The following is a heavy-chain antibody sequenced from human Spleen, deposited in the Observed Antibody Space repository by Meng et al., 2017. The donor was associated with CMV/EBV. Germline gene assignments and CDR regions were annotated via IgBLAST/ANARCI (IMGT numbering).Heavy chain of an antibody. J-gene: IGHJ4*02. CDR2: IIPIFGTP. CDR1: GGTFSNFA. V-gene: IGHV1-69*05. D-gene: IGHD5-24*01. Sequence: SGGTFSNFAISWVRQAPGQGLEWMGGIIPIFGTPNYAQRFQGRVTITTDEYTSAAYMELSSLRSEDTAVYYCARGWLDGYNYGLVDYWGQGTLVTVSS. CDR3: ARGWLDGYNYGLVDY.